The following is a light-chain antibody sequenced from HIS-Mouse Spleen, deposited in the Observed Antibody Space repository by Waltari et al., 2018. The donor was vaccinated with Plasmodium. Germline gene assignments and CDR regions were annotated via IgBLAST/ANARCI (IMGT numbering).Light chain of an antibody. Sequence: DIQMTQSPSSLSASVGDRVTITCRASQTISSYLNWYQQKPGKAPKLLIYAASSLQSGVPSMFSGSGSATYFTLTISSLQPEDFATYYCQQSYSTWTFGQGTKVENK. J-gene: IGKJ1*01. CDR3: QQSYSTWT. V-gene: IGKV1-39*01. CDR1: QTISSY. CDR2: AAS.